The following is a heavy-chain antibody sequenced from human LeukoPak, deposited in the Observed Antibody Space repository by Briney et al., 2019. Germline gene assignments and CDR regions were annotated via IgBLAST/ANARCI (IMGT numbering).Heavy chain of an antibody. V-gene: IGHV3-7*01. Sequence: QSGGSPRLSCAASGFSVSNYWMSWVRQAPGKGLEWVANIKQDGSEKYYVDSVKGRFTISRDSAENSLYLQMNSLRAEDTAVYYCAKEVSSSWDFDYWGQGTLVTVSS. CDR1: GFSVSNYW. J-gene: IGHJ4*02. D-gene: IGHD6-13*01. CDR2: IKQDGSEK. CDR3: AKEVSSSWDFDY.